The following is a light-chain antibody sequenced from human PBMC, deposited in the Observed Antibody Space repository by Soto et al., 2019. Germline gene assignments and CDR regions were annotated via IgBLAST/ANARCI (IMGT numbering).Light chain of an antibody. CDR3: QQYNNWPPWT. V-gene: IGKV3-15*01. CDR2: DAS. Sequence: ILMTQSPAPLSVSPGERATLSCRASQSVSNNLAWYQQKPGQAPRLLIYDASTRATGIPARFSGSGSGTDFTLTISGLQSEDFAVYYCQQYNNWPPWTVGQGTKVEIK. J-gene: IGKJ1*01. CDR1: QSVSNN.